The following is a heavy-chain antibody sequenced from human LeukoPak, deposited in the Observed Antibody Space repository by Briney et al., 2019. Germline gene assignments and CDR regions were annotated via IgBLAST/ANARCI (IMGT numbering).Heavy chain of an antibody. D-gene: IGHD1-26*01. Sequence: GASVKVSCKASGYTLISYGISWVRQAPGQGLEWMGWISVYNGNTNYAQKLQGRVTMTTDTSTSTAYMELRSLRSDDTAVYYCARTLDSGTYDTFDFWGQGTLVTVSS. CDR3: ARTLDSGTYDTFDF. V-gene: IGHV1-18*01. J-gene: IGHJ4*02. CDR2: ISVYNGNT. CDR1: GYTLISYG.